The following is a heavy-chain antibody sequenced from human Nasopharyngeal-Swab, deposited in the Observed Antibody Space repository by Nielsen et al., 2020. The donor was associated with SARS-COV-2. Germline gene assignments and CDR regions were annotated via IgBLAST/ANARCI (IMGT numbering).Heavy chain of an antibody. V-gene: IGHV3-30*03. Sequence: GGSLRLSCAASGFTLSTYSMHWVRQAPGKGLEWVAFIAHDASNEYYGDSVKGRFSISRDSSKNTLYLQMDSLRGEDTAVYYCARDAPAHYGAFYWGRGTLVTVSS. D-gene: IGHD4-17*01. CDR3: ARDAPAHYGAFY. J-gene: IGHJ4*02. CDR1: GFTLSTYS. CDR2: IAHDASNE.